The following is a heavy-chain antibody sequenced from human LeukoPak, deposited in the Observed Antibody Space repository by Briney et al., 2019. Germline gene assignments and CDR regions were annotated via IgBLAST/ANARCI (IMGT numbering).Heavy chain of an antibody. CDR2: FDPEDAET. V-gene: IGHV1-24*01. Sequence: GASVKVSCKVSGYTLTELSMHWVRQAPGKGLEWMGSFDPEDAETIYAQKFQGRVTMTEDTSTDTAYMELSSLRSDDTAVYYCATGGSLIVGETGFDYWGRGTLVTVSS. D-gene: IGHD1-26*01. CDR1: GYTLTELS. CDR3: ATGGSLIVGETGFDY. J-gene: IGHJ4*02.